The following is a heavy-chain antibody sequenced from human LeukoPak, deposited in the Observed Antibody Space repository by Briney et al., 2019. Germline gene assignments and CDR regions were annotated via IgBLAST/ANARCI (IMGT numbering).Heavy chain of an antibody. CDR3: ATSSIVRQLVFNFFDY. D-gene: IGHD6-13*01. CDR2: ISYDGSNK. Sequence: HPGGSLRLSCAASGFTFSSYAMHWVRQAPGKGLGWVAVISYDGSNKYYADSVKGRFTISRDNSKNTLYLQMNSLRAEDTAVYYCATSSIVRQLVFNFFDYWGQGTLVTVSS. V-gene: IGHV3-30-3*01. CDR1: GFTFSSYA. J-gene: IGHJ4*02.